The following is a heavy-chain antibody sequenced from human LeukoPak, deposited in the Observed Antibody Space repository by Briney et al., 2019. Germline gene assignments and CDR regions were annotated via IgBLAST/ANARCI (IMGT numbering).Heavy chain of an antibody. CDR3: AKERFCSSTRCPWYFDY. Sequence: ASVKVSCKASGYTFTSYDINWVRQATGQGLEWMGWMNPNSGNTGYAQKFQGRVTMTRNTSISTAYMELSSLRSEDTAVYYCAKERFCSSTRCPWYFDYWGQGTLVTVSS. J-gene: IGHJ4*02. CDR2: MNPNSGNT. V-gene: IGHV1-8*01. CDR1: GYTFTSYD. D-gene: IGHD2-2*01.